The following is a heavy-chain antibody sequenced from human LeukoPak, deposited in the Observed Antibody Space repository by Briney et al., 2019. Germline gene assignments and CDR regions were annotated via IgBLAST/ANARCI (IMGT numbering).Heavy chain of an antibody. CDR2: VKEDGSEK. J-gene: IGHJ5*02. CDR3: VGRIVSPSTLRDWFDP. V-gene: IGHV3-7*01. CDR1: GLSFSTYW. D-gene: IGHD2/OR15-2a*01. Sequence: GGSLRLSCAASGLSFSTYWMNWVRQAPGKGLEWVASVKEDGSEKYYVDSVKGRFTISRDNAKNSLYLQMNSLKAEDTAAYYCVGRIVSPSTLRDWFDPWGQGTLVTVSS.